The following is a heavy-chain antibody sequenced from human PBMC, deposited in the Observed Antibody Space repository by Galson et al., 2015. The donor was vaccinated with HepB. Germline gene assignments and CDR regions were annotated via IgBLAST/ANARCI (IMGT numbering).Heavy chain of an antibody. D-gene: IGHD1-1*01. V-gene: IGHV3-23*01. Sequence: SLRLSCAVSGFSFNCFPMHWVRQAPGKGLEWVSSITNSGSDTHYADPVKGRFTISRDNSKKMLYLQMNSLRVEDTAIFYCVRETGHDWGYFHDWGQGTLVSVSS. J-gene: IGHJ4*02. CDR1: GFSFNCFP. CDR3: VRETGHDWGYFHD. CDR2: ITNSGSDT.